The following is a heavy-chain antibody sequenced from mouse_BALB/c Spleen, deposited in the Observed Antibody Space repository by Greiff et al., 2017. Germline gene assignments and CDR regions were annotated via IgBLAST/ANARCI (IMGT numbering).Heavy chain of an antibody. V-gene: IGHV5-4*02. CDR3: ARGDGYDGYAMDY. CDR2: ISDGGSYT. D-gene: IGHD2-2*01. J-gene: IGHJ4*01. CDR1: GFTFSDYY. Sequence: EVQGVESGGGLVKPGGSLKLSCAASGFTFSDYYMYWVRQTPEKRLEWVATISDGGSYTYYPDSVKGRFTISRDNAKNNLYLQMSSLKSEDTAMYYCARGDGYDGYAMDYWGQGTSVTVSS.